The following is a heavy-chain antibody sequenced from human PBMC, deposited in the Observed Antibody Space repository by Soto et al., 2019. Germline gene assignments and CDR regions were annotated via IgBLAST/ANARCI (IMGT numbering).Heavy chain of an antibody. D-gene: IGHD3-10*01. V-gene: IGHV4-31*03. CDR2: IYYSGGT. CDR1: GGSISSGGYY. J-gene: IGHJ6*02. CDR3: ARGDDSPYGSGIGGMDV. Sequence: SETLSLTCTVSGGSISSGGYYWSWIRQHPGKGLEWIGYIYYSGGTYYNPSLKSRVTISVDTSKNQFSLKLSSVTAADTAVYYCARGDDSPYGSGIGGMDVWGQGTTVTVSS.